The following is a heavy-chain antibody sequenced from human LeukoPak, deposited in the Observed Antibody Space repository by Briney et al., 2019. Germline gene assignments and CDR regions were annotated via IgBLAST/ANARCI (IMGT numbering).Heavy chain of an antibody. J-gene: IGHJ4*02. V-gene: IGHV4-30-2*01. CDR2: IYHRGST. CDR1: GSAVSSDDHF. D-gene: IGHD3-9*01. Sequence: SQTLSLTCAVSGSAVSSDDHFWSWIRQPPGRGLEWIGYIYHRGSTSYNPSLRSRVTVSLDKSRNQFSLNLYSVTAADTAVYYCARAPYDILTGYFLFDSWGQGTLITVSS. CDR3: ARAPYDILTGYFLFDS.